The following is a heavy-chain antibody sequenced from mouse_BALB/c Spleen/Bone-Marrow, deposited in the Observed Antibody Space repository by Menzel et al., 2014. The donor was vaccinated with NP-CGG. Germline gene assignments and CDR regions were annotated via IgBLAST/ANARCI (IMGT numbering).Heavy chain of an antibody. D-gene: IGHD2-3*01. J-gene: IGHJ3*01. V-gene: IGHV5-6-3*01. CDR3: ARDGYYVGFAY. CDR1: GFTFSNYG. Sequence: EVKVEESGGGLVQPGGSLKLSCAASGFTFSNYGMSWVRQTPDKRLELVATINSNGDTTYYSDSVKGRFTISRDNAKNTLYLQMNSLKSEDTAMYYCARDGYYVGFAYWGQGTLVTVSA. CDR2: INSNGDTT.